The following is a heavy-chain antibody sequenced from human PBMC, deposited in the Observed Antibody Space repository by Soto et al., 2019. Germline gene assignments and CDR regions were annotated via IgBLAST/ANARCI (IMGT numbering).Heavy chain of an antibody. V-gene: IGHV1-46*02. Sequence: ASLLDSCQTSGYNCNRYYMDWGRQVHGQRLEWMGIINPSGGSTSYAQKFQGRVTMTRDTSTSTVYMELSSLRSEDTAVYYWADDAQAVAGSHFDSWGQGTLVTVS. CDR3: ADDAQAVAGSHFDS. D-gene: IGHD6-19*01. CDR2: INPSGGST. J-gene: IGHJ4*02. CDR1: GYNCNRYY.